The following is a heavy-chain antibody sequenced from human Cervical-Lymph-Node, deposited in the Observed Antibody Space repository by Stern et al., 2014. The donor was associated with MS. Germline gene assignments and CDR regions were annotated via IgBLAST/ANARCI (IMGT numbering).Heavy chain of an antibody. V-gene: IGHV4-34*01. CDR2: VNPSGST. J-gene: IGHJ4*02. Sequence: QVQLQQWGAGLLKPSETLSLTCAVYGGSFMGYHWSWIRQSPGKGLEWIGEVNPSGSTKYNPALKSRVSMSVETSKTHLSLNLSSVTAADTAVYYCARGRGKRVFDYWGQGTLVTVSS. CDR3: ARGRGKRVFDY. CDR1: GGSFMGYH. D-gene: IGHD3-16*01.